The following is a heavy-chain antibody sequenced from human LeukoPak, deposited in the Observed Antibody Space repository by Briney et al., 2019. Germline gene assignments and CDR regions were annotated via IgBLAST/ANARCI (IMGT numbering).Heavy chain of an antibody. D-gene: IGHD6-19*01. J-gene: IGHJ3*02. V-gene: IGHV3-30*04. CDR3: ARGLGAGTYGAFDM. CDR2: ISYDGSNK. Sequence: PGGSLRLSCAASGFTFSSYAMHWVRQAPGKGLEWVAVISYDGSNKYYADSVKGRFTISRDNSKNTLYLQMTSLSAGDTAVYYCARGLGAGTYGAFDMWGQGTLVTVSS. CDR1: GFTFSSYA.